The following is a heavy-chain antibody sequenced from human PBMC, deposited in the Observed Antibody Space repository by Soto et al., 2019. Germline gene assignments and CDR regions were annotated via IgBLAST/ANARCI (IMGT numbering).Heavy chain of an antibody. CDR3: ARDGYGDSASDY. Sequence: GSLRLSCAASGFTFSSYWMSCVRQAPGKGLEWVANIKQDGSEKYYVDSVKGRFTISRDNAKNSLYLQMNSLRAEDTAVYYCARDGYGDSASDYWGQGTLVTVSS. D-gene: IGHD4-17*01. V-gene: IGHV3-7*03. CDR1: GFTFSSYW. J-gene: IGHJ4*02. CDR2: IKQDGSEK.